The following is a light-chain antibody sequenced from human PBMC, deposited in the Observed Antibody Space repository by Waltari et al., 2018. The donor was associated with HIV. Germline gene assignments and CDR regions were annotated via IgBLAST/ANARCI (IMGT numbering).Light chain of an antibody. J-gene: IGKJ2*01. CDR1: QSVTSSY. CDR2: GAS. Sequence: EIVLTQSPGTLSLSPGERATLSCRASQSVTSSYLAWYQQKPGQAPRLLIYGASSRAAGIPDRFSGSGSVTDFTLTISRLEPEDFAVYYCQQYGGSPPKYTFGQGTKLEIK. CDR3: QQYGGSPPKYT. V-gene: IGKV3-20*01.